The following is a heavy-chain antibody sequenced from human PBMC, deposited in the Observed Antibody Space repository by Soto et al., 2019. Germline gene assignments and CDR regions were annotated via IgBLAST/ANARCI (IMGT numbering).Heavy chain of an antibody. CDR3: AKYYYDTSTFSLDC. CDR1: GFTFSSYA. CDR2: IDGGGGST. Sequence: HPGGSLRLSCAASGFTFSSYAMSWVRQAPGKGLEWVSAIDGGGGSTFYADSVKGRFTISRDNSKNTLYLQMNSLRADDTAVYYCAKYYYDTSTFSLDCWGQGTLVTVSS. V-gene: IGHV3-23*01. J-gene: IGHJ4*02. D-gene: IGHD3-22*01.